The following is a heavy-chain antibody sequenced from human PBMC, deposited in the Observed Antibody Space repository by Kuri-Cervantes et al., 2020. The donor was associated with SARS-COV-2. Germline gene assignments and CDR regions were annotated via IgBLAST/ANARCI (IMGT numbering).Heavy chain of an antibody. CDR3: ARGPPRYCGSSTSCYRGGGYYYYMDV. CDR1: GYTFTGYY. CDR2: INPNSGGT. D-gene: IGHD2-2*02. V-gene: IGHV1-2*02. J-gene: IGHJ6*03. Sequence: ASVKVSCKASGYTFTGYYMHWVRQAPGQGLEWMGWINPNSGGTNYAQEFQGRVTMTRDTSTSTAYMELSRLRSDDTAVYYCARGPPRYCGSSTSCYRGGGYYYYMDVWGKGTTVTVSS.